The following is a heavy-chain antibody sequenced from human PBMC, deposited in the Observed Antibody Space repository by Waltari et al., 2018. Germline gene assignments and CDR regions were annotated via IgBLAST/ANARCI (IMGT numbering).Heavy chain of an antibody. CDR2: IIPIFGTA. J-gene: IGHJ6*02. D-gene: IGHD1-1*01. V-gene: IGHV1-69*01. Sequence: PGQGLEWMGGIIPIFGTANYAQKFQGRVTITADESTSTAYMELSSLRSEDTAVYYCASPTGTDYYYYYGMDVWGQGTTVTVSS. CDR3: ASPTGTDYYYYYGMDV.